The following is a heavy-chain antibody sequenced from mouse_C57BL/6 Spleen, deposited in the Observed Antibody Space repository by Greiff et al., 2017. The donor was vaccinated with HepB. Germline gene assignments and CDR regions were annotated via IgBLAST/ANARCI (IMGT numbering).Heavy chain of an antibody. CDR2: ISSGSSTI. Sequence: EVKLMESGGGLVKPGGSLKLSCAASGFTFSDYGMHWVRQAPEKGLEWVAYISSGSSTIYYADTVKGRFTISRDNAKNTLFLQMTSLRSEDTAMYYCARGPYYDGSSFDYWGQGTTLTVSS. CDR1: GFTFSDYG. V-gene: IGHV5-17*01. CDR3: ARGPYYDGSSFDY. J-gene: IGHJ2*01. D-gene: IGHD1-1*01.